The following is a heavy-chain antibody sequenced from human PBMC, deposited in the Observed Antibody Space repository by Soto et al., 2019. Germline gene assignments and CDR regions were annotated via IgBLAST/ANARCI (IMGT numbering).Heavy chain of an antibody. CDR3: AAAVPAEYVFPYYYMDV. CDR2: IYYSGSA. D-gene: IGHD3-16*01. Sequence: SETLSLTCTVSGASISSYHWSWIRQTPGKGLEWIGYIYYSGSANYNPSLKSRVTFSVYTSKNQVSLKLSSVTAADTGVYYCAAAVPAEYVFPYYYMDVWGKGTTVTVAS. V-gene: IGHV4-59*01. CDR1: GASISSYH. J-gene: IGHJ6*03.